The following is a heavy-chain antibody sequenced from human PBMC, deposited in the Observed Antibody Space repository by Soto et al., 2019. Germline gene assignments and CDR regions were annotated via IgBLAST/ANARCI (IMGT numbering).Heavy chain of an antibody. V-gene: IGHV2-5*02. CDR1: GFSLSTSGVG. D-gene: IGHD3-22*01. J-gene: IGHJ4*02. CDR3: AHNDYYDSSGRYYFDY. Sequence: QITLKESGPTLVKPTQTRTLTCTFSGFSLSTSGVGVGWIRQPPGKALEWLALIYWDDDKRYSPSLKSRLTITKDTSKNQVVLTMTNMDPVDTATYYCAHNDYYDSSGRYYFDYWGQGTLVTVSS. CDR2: IYWDDDK.